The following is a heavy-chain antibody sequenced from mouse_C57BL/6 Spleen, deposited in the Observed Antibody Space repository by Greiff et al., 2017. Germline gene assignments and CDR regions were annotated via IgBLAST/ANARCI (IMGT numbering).Heavy chain of an antibody. CDR1: GYTFTSYW. Sequence: VQLQQPGAELVMPGASVKLSCKASGYTFTSYWMHWVKQRPGQGLEWIGEIVPSDSYTNYNQKFKGKSTLTVDKSSSTAYMQLSSLTSEDSAVFYCARSNYYGSSSAWFAYWGKGTLVTVSA. CDR2: IVPSDSYT. CDR3: ARSNYYGSSSAWFAY. V-gene: IGHV1-69*01. J-gene: IGHJ3*01. D-gene: IGHD1-1*01.